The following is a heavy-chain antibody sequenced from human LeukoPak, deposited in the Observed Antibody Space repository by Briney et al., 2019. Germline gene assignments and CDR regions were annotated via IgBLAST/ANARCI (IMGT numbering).Heavy chain of an antibody. CDR1: GFIFSNYA. CDR2: ISGSGGST. J-gene: IGHJ4*02. V-gene: IGHV3-23*01. D-gene: IGHD3-22*01. CDR3: AKSSYYDATGYYREYYFDS. Sequence: GGSLGLSCVASGFIFSNYAMSWVRQAPGKGLEWVSSISGSGGSTHYVDSVKGRFTISRDKTKNTLYLQMNSLRAEDTAVYYCAKSSYYDATGYYREYYFDSWGQGTLVTVSS.